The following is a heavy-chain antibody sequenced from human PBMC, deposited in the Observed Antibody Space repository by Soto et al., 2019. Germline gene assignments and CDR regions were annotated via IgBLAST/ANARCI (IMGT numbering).Heavy chain of an antibody. CDR3: ARDHHLYYYYYGMDV. J-gene: IGHJ6*02. V-gene: IGHV4-34*01. CDR2: INHSGST. CDR1: GGSFSGYY. Sequence: QVQLQQWGAGLLKPSETLSLTCAVYGGSFSGYYWSWIRQPPGEGLEWIGEINHSGSTNYNPSLKSRVTISVDTSKNQFSLKLSSVTAADTAVYYCARDHHLYYYYYGMDVWGQGTTVTVSS.